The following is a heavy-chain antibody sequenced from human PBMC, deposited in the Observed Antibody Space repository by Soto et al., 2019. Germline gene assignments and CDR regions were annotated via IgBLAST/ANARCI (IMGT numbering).Heavy chain of an antibody. D-gene: IGHD3-3*01. V-gene: IGHV4-4*02. CDR2: IYHSGST. CDR3: ARDYDFWSGSGRGLNGMDV. J-gene: IGHJ6*04. CDR1: GGSSSRSNW. Sequence: SETLSLSCAVSGGSSSRSNWWSCVRQPPGKGLEWIVEIYHSGSTNYNPPLKSRVTISVDKSKNQFSLKVSTVTAADTAVYYCARDYDFWSGSGRGLNGMDVWGKGTTVTVSS.